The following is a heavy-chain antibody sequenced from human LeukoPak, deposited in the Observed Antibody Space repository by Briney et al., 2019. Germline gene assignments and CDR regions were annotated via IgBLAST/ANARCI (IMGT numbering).Heavy chain of an antibody. J-gene: IGHJ3*02. CDR2: IKGDGIET. V-gene: IGHV3-74*01. CDR1: GFTFSGSW. D-gene: IGHD3-22*01. CDR3: ARQWYYYDSSGYYYDAFDI. Sequence: GGSLRLSCAASGFTFSGSWMRWVRHAPGKGLGWVSRIKGDGIETNYADAVKGRFTVSRDNAKNSLYLQMNSLRAEDTAVYYCARQWYYYDSSGYYYDAFDIWGQGTMVTVSS.